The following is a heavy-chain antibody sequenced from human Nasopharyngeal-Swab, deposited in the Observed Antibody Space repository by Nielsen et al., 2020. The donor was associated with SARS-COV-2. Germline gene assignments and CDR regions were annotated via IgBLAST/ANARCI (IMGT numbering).Heavy chain of an antibody. V-gene: IGHV3-15*01. CDR2: IKSKTDGGTT. CDR3: TTERLNYYDSSGPIFDY. D-gene: IGHD3-22*01. CDR1: GFTFSYYY. Sequence: GESLKISCAASGFTFSYYYMSGVRQAPGKGLEWVGRIKSKTDGGTTDYAAPVKGRFTISRDDSKNTLYLQMNSLKTEGTAVYYCTTERLNYYDSSGPIFDYWGQGALVTVSS. J-gene: IGHJ4*02.